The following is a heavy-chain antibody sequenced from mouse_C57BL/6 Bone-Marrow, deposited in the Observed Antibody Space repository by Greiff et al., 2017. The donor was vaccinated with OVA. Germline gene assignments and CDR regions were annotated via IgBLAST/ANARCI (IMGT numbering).Heavy chain of an antibody. D-gene: IGHD2-3*01. Sequence: VQLQQSGPELVKPGASVKISCKASGYAFSSSWMNWVKQRPGKGLEWIGRIYPGDGDTNYNGKFKGKATLTADKSSSTAYMQLSSLTSEDSAVYFGARVYDGYDVPIDYWGQGTTLTVSS. CDR2: IYPGDGDT. CDR1: GYAFSSSW. V-gene: IGHV1-82*01. J-gene: IGHJ2*01. CDR3: ARVYDGYDVPIDY.